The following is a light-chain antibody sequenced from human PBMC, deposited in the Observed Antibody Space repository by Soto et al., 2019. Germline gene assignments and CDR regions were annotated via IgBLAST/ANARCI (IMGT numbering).Light chain of an antibody. Sequence: DVQMTQSPSSLSASVGDRVTITCRASRDISSSLAWYPQKPGQVPKLLIYAASTLPAGVQSRFSGSGSGTVFKLTNNSPQPEDGAKYYGQKYNSAPNTFGRGTRVEIK. V-gene: IGKV1-27*01. CDR1: RDISSS. CDR2: AAS. J-gene: IGKJ2*01. CDR3: QKYNSAPNT.